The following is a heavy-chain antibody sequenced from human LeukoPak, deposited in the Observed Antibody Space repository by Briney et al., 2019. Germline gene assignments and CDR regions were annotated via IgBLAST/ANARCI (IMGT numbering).Heavy chain of an antibody. CDR2: INPNSGGT. CDR3: ARDWRGDYGDYADY. Sequence: ASVKVSCKASGYTFTGYYMHWVRQAPGQGLEWMGRINPNSGGTNYAQKLQGRGTMTRDTSISTAYMELSRLRSDDTTVYYCARDWRGDYGDYADYWGQGTLVTVSS. D-gene: IGHD4-17*01. V-gene: IGHV1-2*06. J-gene: IGHJ4*02. CDR1: GYTFTGYY.